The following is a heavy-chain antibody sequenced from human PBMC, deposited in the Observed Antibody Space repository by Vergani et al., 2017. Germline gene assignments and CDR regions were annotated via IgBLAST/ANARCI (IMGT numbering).Heavy chain of an antibody. D-gene: IGHD2-21*02. CDR2: IITSFGTA. CDR3: GSDGPGGGVDCSACWYFDL. Sequence: QVQLVQSGAEVKKPGSSVKVSCMASGGTFKNSAFSWVRQVPGQGLEWMGRIITSFGTADNAQKFHGRVTIIAVEFTKTVAMQLSNLGSDDTAVYCCGSDGPGGGVDCSACWYFDLWGRGTLVTVSS. CDR1: GGTFKNSA. J-gene: IGHJ2*01. V-gene: IGHV1-69*15.